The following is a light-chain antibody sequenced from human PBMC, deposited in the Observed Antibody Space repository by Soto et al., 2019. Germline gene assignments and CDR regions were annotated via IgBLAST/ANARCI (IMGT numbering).Light chain of an antibody. CDR1: SSDVGGYNY. CDR2: EVS. V-gene: IGLV2-14*01. Sequence: QSALTQPASVSGSPGQSITISCTGTSSDVGGYNYVSWYQQHPGKAPKLMIYEVSTRPSGVSNRFSGSKSGNTASLTISGLHAEDEADYYCSSYTRRSNYVFGTGTKLTVL. J-gene: IGLJ1*01. CDR3: SSYTRRSNYV.